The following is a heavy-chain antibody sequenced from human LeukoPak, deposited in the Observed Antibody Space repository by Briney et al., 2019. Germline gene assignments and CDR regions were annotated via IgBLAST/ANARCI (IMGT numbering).Heavy chain of an antibody. D-gene: IGHD1-26*01. CDR2: INHSGST. V-gene: IGHV4-34*01. CDR3: ARLLYRLNFSRFDP. J-gene: IGHJ5*02. CDR1: GGSFSGYY. Sequence: SETLSLTCAVYGGSFSGYYWSWIRQPPGKGLEWIGEINHSGSTNYNPSLKSRVTISVDTSKNQFSLKLSSVTAADTAVYYCARLLYRLNFSRFDPWGQGTPVTVSS.